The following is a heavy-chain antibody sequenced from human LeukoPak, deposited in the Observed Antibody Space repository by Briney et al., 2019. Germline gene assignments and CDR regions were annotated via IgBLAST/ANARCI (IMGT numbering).Heavy chain of an antibody. V-gene: IGHV3-23*01. CDR3: AKDSLDSSGYHYYYYYGMDV. CDR1: EFTFSSYG. CDR2: ISGSGGST. J-gene: IGHJ6*02. D-gene: IGHD3-22*01. Sequence: GRSLRLSCAASEFTFSSYGMTWVRQAPGKGLEWVSAISGSGGSTYYADSVKGRFTISRDNSKNTLYLQMNSLRDEDTAVYYCAKDSLDSSGYHYYYYYGMDVWGQGTTVTVSS.